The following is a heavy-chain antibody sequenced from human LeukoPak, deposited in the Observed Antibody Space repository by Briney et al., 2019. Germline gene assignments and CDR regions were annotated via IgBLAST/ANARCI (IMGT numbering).Heavy chain of an antibody. CDR1: GFTFSSYA. V-gene: IGHV3-23*01. CDR2: IINSGSST. Sequence: GGSLRLSCAASGFTFSSYAMSWVRQAPGKGLEWVSTIINSGSSTYYADFVKGRFTISRDNSKNTLYLQMNSLRAEDTALYYCAKVATVTTWKPFDYWGQGTLVTVSS. CDR3: AKVATVTTWKPFDY. D-gene: IGHD4-11*01. J-gene: IGHJ4*02.